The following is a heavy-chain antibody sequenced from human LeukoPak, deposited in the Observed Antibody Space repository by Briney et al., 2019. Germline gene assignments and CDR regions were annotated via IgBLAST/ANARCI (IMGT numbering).Heavy chain of an antibody. J-gene: IGHJ4*02. Sequence: GGSLRLSCAASGFSFSSYWVSWVRQAPGKGLEWVANIQQDGSTKYYVDSVKGRFTISRDNAKNSLYLQMNSLRAEDTAVYYCASARTYYDPEGYWGQGTLVTVSS. D-gene: IGHD3-3*01. CDR1: GFSFSSYW. CDR3: ASARTYYDPEGY. CDR2: IQQDGSTK. V-gene: IGHV3-7*01.